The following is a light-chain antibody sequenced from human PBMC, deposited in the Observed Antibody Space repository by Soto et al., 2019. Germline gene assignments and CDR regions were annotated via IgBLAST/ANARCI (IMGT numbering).Light chain of an antibody. CDR2: YDS. V-gene: IGLV3-21*04. Sequence: SYELTQPPSVSVAPGKTARITRGGNNIGSKSVPWYQQQPGQAPVLVIYYDSDRPPGIPERFSGSKSGNTATLTISRVEAGDEADYYCQVWDSSRGVFGGGTKLTVL. CDR1: NIGSKS. J-gene: IGLJ2*01. CDR3: QVWDSSRGV.